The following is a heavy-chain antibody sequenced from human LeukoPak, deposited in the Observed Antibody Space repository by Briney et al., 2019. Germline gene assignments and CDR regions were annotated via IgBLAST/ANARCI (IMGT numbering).Heavy chain of an antibody. V-gene: IGHV4-39*07. CDR3: ARVYSGYDLRGLDY. CDR1: GGSISSSSYY. J-gene: IGHJ4*02. CDR2: IYYSGST. Sequence: PSETLSLTCTVSGGSISSSSYYWGWIRQPPGKGLEWIGSIYYSGSTYYNPSLKSRVTISVDTSKNQFSLKLSSVTAADTAIYYCARVYSGYDLRGLDYWGQGTLVTVSS. D-gene: IGHD5-12*01.